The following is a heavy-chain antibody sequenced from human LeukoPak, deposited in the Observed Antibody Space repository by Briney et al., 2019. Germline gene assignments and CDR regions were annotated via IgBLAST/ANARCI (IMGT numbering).Heavy chain of an antibody. CDR3: ATLVSTRYYFDY. J-gene: IGHJ4*02. CDR2: IYHSGIT. CDR1: DYSISSGYGYY. D-gene: IGHD5/OR15-5a*01. V-gene: IGHV4-38-2*01. Sequence: SETLSLTCSVSDYSISSGYGYYWGWIRQPPGKGLEWIGNIYHSGITYYNHFNSSLKSRVTISIDTSKNQFSLRLTSVTAADTAVYFCATLVSTRYYFDYWGQGTLVTVSS.